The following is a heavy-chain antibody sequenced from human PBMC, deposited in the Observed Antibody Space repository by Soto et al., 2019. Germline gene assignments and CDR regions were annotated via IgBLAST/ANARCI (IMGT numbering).Heavy chain of an antibody. CDR3: ARHKSGSYDEYYYYGMDV. D-gene: IGHD1-26*01. CDR2: IYPGDSDT. Sequence: PGESLKISCKGSGYSFTSYWIGWVRQMPGKGLEWMGIIYPGDSDTRYSPSFQGQVTISADKSISTAYLQWSSLKASDTAMYYCARHKSGSYDEYYYYGMDVWGQGTTVTVSS. V-gene: IGHV5-51*01. J-gene: IGHJ6*02. CDR1: GYSFTSYW.